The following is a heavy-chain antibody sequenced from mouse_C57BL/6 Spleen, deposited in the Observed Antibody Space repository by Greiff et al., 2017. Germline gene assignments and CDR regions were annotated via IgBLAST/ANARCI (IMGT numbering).Heavy chain of an antibody. CDR3: ARGIYYDYPYAMDY. CDR2: ISSGSSTI. D-gene: IGHD2-4*01. J-gene: IGHJ4*01. V-gene: IGHV5-17*01. CDR1: GFTFSDYG. Sequence: EVMLVESGGGLVKPGGSLKLSCAASGFTFSDYGMHWVRQAPEKGLEWVAYISSGSSTIYYADTVKGRFTISRDNAKNTLFLQMTSLRSEDTAMYYCARGIYYDYPYAMDYWGQGTSVTVSS.